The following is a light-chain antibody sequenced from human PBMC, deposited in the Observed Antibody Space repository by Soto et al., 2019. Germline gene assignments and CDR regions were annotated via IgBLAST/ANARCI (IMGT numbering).Light chain of an antibody. Sequence: EIVLTQSPGTLSLSPEERATLSCRASQSVSSSYLAWYQQKPGQAPRLLIYGASSRATGIPDWFSGSGSGTDFNLTISRLEPEDYAVYYRQQYGSSPWTFGQGTKVEIK. J-gene: IGKJ1*01. CDR1: QSVSSSY. CDR2: GAS. V-gene: IGKV3-20*01. CDR3: QQYGSSPWT.